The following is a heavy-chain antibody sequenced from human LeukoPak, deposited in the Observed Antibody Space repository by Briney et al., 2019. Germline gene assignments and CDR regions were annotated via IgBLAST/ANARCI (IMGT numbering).Heavy chain of an antibody. CDR2: INPNSGGT. CDR3: ARARPLYSNLPFDY. Sequence: GASVKVSCKASGYTFTDNYMHWVRQAPGQGLEWMGWINPNSGGTNYAQKFQGRVTMTRDTSISTAYMELSRLRSDDTAVYYCARARPLYSNLPFDYWGQGTLVTVSS. CDR1: GYTFTDNY. D-gene: IGHD4-11*01. V-gene: IGHV1-2*02. J-gene: IGHJ4*02.